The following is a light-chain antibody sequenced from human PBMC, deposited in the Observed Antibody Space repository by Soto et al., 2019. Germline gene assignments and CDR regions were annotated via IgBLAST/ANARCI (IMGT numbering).Light chain of an antibody. V-gene: IGKV3-20*01. CDR3: QHVRA. Sequence: EIVLTQSPGTLSLSPGERATLSCRASQSVSSSFLAWYQQKRGQPPRLLIYGASNRATGIPDRFSGSGSGTDFTVTLSRVEPDDFAVYYCQHVRAFGQGTRLEI. J-gene: IGKJ5*01. CDR2: GAS. CDR1: QSVSSSF.